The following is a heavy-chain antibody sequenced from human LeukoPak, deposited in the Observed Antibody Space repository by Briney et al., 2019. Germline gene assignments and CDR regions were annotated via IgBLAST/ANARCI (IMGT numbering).Heavy chain of an antibody. Sequence: GGSLRLSCEGSGFTFSSYWMSWVRQAPGKGLEWVANIKQDGSEKYYVDSVKGRFTISRDNAKNSLFLQMISLRADDTAVYYCASGGSYFGYWGQGTLVTVSS. V-gene: IGHV3-7*05. J-gene: IGHJ4*02. CDR3: ASGGSYFGY. CDR2: IKQDGSEK. CDR1: GFTFSSYW.